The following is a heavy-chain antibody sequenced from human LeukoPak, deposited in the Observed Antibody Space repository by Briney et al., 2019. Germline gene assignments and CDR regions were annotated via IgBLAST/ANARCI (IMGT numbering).Heavy chain of an antibody. CDR3: VKNYYGSGSYLEFNY. V-gene: IGHV3-64D*09. J-gene: IGHJ4*02. CDR2: ISSNGGST. CDR1: GFTFSSYA. D-gene: IGHD3-10*01. Sequence: PGGSLGLSCSASGFTFSSYAMHWVRQAPGKGLEYVSGISSNGGSTYYADSVKGRFTISRDNSKNTLHLQMSSLRAEDTAVYYCVKNYYGSGSYLEFNYWGQGTLVTVSS.